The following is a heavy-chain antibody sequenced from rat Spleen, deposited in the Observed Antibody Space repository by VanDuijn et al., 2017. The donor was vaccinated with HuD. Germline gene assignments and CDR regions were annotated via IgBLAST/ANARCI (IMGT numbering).Heavy chain of an antibody. V-gene: IGHV5-29*01. CDR2: ISYDGSRT. Sequence: EVQLVESDGGLVQPGRSLKLSCATSGFTFSDFYMAWVRQAPTKGLEWVATISYDGSRTYYRDSVKGRFTISRDNAENTVYLQMNSLRSEDTATYYCAKISGFPYWGHGTLVTVSS. J-gene: IGHJ3*01. CDR1: GFTFSDFY. CDR3: AKISGFPY.